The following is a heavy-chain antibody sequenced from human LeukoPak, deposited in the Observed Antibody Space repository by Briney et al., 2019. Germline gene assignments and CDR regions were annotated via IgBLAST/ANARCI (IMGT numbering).Heavy chain of an antibody. CDR3: ARGGGYSYGYYFDY. D-gene: IGHD5-18*01. CDR1: GFTFSSYA. CDR2: ISYDGSNK. Sequence: GRSLRLSCAASGFTFSSYAMHWVRQAPGKGLEWVAVISYDGSNKYYADFVKGRFTISRDNSKNTLYLQMNSLRAEDTAVYYCARGGGYSYGYYFDYWGQGTLVTVSS. V-gene: IGHV3-30-3*01. J-gene: IGHJ4*02.